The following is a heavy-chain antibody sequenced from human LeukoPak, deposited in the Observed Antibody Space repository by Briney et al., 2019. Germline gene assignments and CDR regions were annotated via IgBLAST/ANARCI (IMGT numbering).Heavy chain of an antibody. CDR3: ANSDDFWSSNYGRMDV. CDR1: GFTFDDYV. Sequence: GGSLRLSCVASGFTFDDYVMHWVRQGPGRGLEWVSLISGDGGSTFYADSVKGRFTISRDNSKNSLYLQMNSLRTEDTALYYCANSDDFWSSNYGRMDVWGKGTTVTVSS. V-gene: IGHV3-43*02. D-gene: IGHD3-3*01. J-gene: IGHJ6*04. CDR2: ISGDGGST.